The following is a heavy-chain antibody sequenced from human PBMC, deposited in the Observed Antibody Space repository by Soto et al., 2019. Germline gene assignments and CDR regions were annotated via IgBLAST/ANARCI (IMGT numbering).Heavy chain of an antibody. Sequence: SETLSLTCAVSGASFTSNNWWTWVRQPPGQGLEWIGEIYRTGSTNYNPSLKSRVTISLDKSENQFSLKVTSLTAADTAVYYCASRDPGTSVDYWGQGTLVTVSS. V-gene: IGHV4-4*02. J-gene: IGHJ4*02. CDR3: ASRDPGTSVDY. CDR2: IYRTGST. CDR1: GASFTSNNW. D-gene: IGHD1-7*01.